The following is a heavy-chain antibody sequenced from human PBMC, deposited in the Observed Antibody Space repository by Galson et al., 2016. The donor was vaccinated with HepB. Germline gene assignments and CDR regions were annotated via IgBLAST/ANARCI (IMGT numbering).Heavy chain of an antibody. CDR1: GFTVSNNY. CDR2: IYSSGNT. D-gene: IGHD6-13*01. CDR3: ARGGGAAAAA. J-gene: IGHJ5*02. Sequence: SLRLSCAASGFTVSNNYMRWVRQAPGKALXWVSLIYSSGNTHYADSVKGRFTISRDSSKNTVYLQMNSLRVDDTAVYYCARGGGAAAAAWGQGTLVTVSS. V-gene: IGHV3-53*01.